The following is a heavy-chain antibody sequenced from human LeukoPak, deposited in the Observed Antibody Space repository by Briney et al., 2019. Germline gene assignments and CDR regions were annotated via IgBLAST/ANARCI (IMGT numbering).Heavy chain of an antibody. CDR3: ARFLCCRGRIWGHNYLHP. D-gene: IGHD2/OR15-2a*01. CDR2: IYYSGST. V-gene: IGHV4-31*03. J-gene: IGHJ5*02. Sequence: SETLSLTCTVSGGSISSGGYYWSRIRQHPGKGLEWIRNIYYSGSTYYNPSLQSRLTISVDTSKNHFSLKLSSVTAADTAVYYCARFLCCRGRIWGHNYLHPWGQGTLVTVSS. CDR1: GGSISSGGYY.